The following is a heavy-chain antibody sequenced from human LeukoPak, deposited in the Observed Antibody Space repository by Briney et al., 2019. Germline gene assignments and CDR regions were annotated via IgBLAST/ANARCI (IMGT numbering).Heavy chain of an antibody. CDR2: ISPSGTST. D-gene: IGHD4/OR15-4a*01. Sequence: NPGGSLRLSCAASGFTFSSYTMNWVRQAPGKGLEGGSSISPSGTSTYYADSVKGRFTISRDNATNSLYLQMDSLRAEDTGVYFCARLRDVVLTLWYFDYWGQGTLVTVSS. CDR1: GFTFSSYT. J-gene: IGHJ4*02. V-gene: IGHV3-21*01. CDR3: ARLRDVVLTLWYFDY.